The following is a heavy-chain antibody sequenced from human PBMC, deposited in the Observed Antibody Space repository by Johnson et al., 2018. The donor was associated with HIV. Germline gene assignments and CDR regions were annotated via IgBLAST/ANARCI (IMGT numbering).Heavy chain of an antibody. CDR3: ARDINYYDSSGYLIGSDAFDL. J-gene: IGHJ3*01. CDR1: GFTFSSYA. V-gene: IGHV3-30-3*01. Sequence: QVQLVESGGGVVQPGGSLILSCAASGFTFSSYAMHWVRQAPGKGLEWVAIMSYDGSNKYYADSVKGRFTISRDNSKNTLYLQMNSLRAEDTAVYYCARDINYYDSSGYLIGSDAFDLWGQGTMVTVSS. CDR2: MSYDGSNK. D-gene: IGHD3-22*01.